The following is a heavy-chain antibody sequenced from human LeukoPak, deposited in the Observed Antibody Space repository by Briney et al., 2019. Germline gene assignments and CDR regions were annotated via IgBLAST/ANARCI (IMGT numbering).Heavy chain of an antibody. Sequence: GGSLRLSCAASGFTFSSYWMSWVRQAPGKGLEWVANIKQDGSEKYYVDSVKGRFTISRDNAKNSLYPQMNSLRAEDTAVYYCARANTYYDFWSGYYPQDAFDIWGQGTMVTVSS. J-gene: IGHJ3*02. V-gene: IGHV3-7*01. CDR3: ARANTYYDFWSGYYPQDAFDI. D-gene: IGHD3-3*01. CDR1: GFTFSSYW. CDR2: IKQDGSEK.